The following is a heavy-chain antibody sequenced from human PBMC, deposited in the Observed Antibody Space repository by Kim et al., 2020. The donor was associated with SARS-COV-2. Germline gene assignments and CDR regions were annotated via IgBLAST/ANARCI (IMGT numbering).Heavy chain of an antibody. D-gene: IGHD3-22*01. V-gene: IGHV1-69*13. CDR1: GGTFSSYA. CDR3: AVTMIVVVMNFDY. Sequence: SVKVSCKASGGTFSSYAISWVRQAPGQGLEWMGGIIPIFGTANYAQKFQGRVTITADESTSTAYMELSSLRSEDTAVYYCAVTMIVVVMNFDYWGQGTLVTVSS. J-gene: IGHJ4*02. CDR2: IIPIFGTA.